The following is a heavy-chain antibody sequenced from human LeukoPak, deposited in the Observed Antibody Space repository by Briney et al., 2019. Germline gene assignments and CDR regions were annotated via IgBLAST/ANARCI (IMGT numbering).Heavy chain of an antibody. D-gene: IGHD3-16*02. CDR3: AHSKHYDYVWGSYRDHYFDY. J-gene: IGHJ4*02. CDR2: IYWNYDK. CDR1: GFSLSTSGMG. V-gene: IGHV2-5*01. Sequence: SGPTLVNPTQTLTLTCTFSGFSLSTSGMGVDWIRQLPGKALEWLALIYWNYDKRYNPSLKSRLTITKDTSKNQVVLTMTNMDPVNTATYYCAHSKHYDYVWGSYRDHYFDYWGQGTLVTVSS.